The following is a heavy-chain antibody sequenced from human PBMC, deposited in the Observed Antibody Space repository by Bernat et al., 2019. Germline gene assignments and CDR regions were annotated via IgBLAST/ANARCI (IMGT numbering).Heavy chain of an antibody. CDR3: ARDAYGDYRVGYVFDI. J-gene: IGHJ3*02. Sequence: EVQLVESGGGLVKPGGSLRLSCAASGFTFSSYSMNWVRQAPGKGLEWVSSISGSSSYISYADSVKGRFTISRDNAKNSLYLQMNSLRAEDTAVYYCARDAYGDYRVGYVFDIWGQGTMVTVSS. CDR2: ISGSSSYI. V-gene: IGHV3-21*01. D-gene: IGHD4-17*01. CDR1: GFTFSSYS.